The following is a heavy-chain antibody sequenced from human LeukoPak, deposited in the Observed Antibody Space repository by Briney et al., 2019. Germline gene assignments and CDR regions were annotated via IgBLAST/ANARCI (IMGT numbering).Heavy chain of an antibody. Sequence: ASVKVSRKASGYTFIDYYIHWVRQAPGEGLEWMGWINPNSGGTNYAQKFQGSVTMTRDTSISTAYMELTRLNSDDTAVYYCAKNMGYGDYWYFDLWGRGTLVTVPS. CDR2: INPNSGGT. CDR3: AKNMGYGDYWYFDL. D-gene: IGHD4-17*01. CDR1: GYTFIDYY. J-gene: IGHJ2*01. V-gene: IGHV1-2*02.